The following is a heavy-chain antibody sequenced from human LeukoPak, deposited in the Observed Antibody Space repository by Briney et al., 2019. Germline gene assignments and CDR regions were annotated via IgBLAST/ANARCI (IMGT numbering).Heavy chain of an antibody. CDR3: AKPSQGYWPGDRH. V-gene: IGHV3-23*01. D-gene: IGHD2-15*01. Sequence: GSLRLSCAASGFTFSSYWMSWVRQAPGKGLEWLSAISGSGGSTYYADSVKGRFTISRDNSKNTLYLQMNSLRAEDTAVYYCAKPSQGYWPGDRHWGQGTLVTVSS. J-gene: IGHJ4*02. CDR2: ISGSGGST. CDR1: GFTFSSYW.